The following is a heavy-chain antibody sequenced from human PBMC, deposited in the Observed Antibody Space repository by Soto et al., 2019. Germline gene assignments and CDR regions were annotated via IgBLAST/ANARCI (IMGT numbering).Heavy chain of an antibody. V-gene: IGHV1-69*01. CDR2: IIPIFGTA. CDR3: ARACFEQWLVLGCWCDP. Sequence: QVQLVQSGAAVKKPGSSVQVSCKASGGTFSSYAISWVRQAPGQGLEWMGGIIPIFGTANYAQKFQGRVTITADESTSPAYMERSSRRSEETAVYYWARACFEQWLVLGCWCDPWGQGTQVTFSS. CDR1: GGTFSSYA. D-gene: IGHD6-19*01. J-gene: IGHJ5*02.